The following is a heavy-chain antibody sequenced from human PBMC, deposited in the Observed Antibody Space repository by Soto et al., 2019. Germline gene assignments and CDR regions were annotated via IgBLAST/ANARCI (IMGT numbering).Heavy chain of an antibody. CDR2: IIPIFGTA. Sequence: QVQLVQSGAEVKKPGSSVKVSCKASGGTFSTYAISWVRQAPGQGLEWMGGIIPIFGTANYAQKFQGRVTITADESTSTAYMVLSSLRSEDTAVYYCARGGDYGCNRGSDYWGQGTLVTVSS. CDR3: ARGGDYGCNRGSDY. V-gene: IGHV1-69*12. CDR1: GGTFSTYA. J-gene: IGHJ4*02. D-gene: IGHD4-17*01.